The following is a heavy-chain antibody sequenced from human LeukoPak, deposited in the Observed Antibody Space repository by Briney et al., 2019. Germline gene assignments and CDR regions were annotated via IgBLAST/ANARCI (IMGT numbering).Heavy chain of an antibody. CDR1: GVSISSGDYY. CDR3: ARASPPGSPAYFDVFLGFYFDY. V-gene: IGHV4-30-4*01. CDR2: IYYSGST. D-gene: IGHD3-9*01. J-gene: IGHJ4*02. Sequence: SETLSLTCTVSGVSISSGDYYWSWIRQPPGKGLEWIGYIYYSGSTYYNPSLKSRVTISVDPSKNQFSLKLSSVTAADTAVYYCARASPPGSPAYFDVFLGFYFDYWGQGTLVTVSS.